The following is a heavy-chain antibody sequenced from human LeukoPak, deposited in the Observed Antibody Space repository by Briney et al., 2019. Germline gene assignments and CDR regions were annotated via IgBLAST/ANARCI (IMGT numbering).Heavy chain of an antibody. CDR2: INTGSNAI. CDR1: GFTFSSYS. V-gene: IGHV3-48*01. D-gene: IGHD2-2*01. CDR3: AGYCSSAICYDLDY. Sequence: GGSLRLSCVASGFTFSSYSMNWVRQAPGKGLEWVSYINTGSNAIFYADSVKGRFTISRDNAKNSLYLQMTSLRAEDTAVYYCAGYCSSAICYDLDYWGQGTLVTVSS. J-gene: IGHJ4*02.